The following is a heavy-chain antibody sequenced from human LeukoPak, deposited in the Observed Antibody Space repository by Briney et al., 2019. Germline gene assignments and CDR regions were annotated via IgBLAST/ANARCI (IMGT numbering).Heavy chain of an antibody. CDR2: IIPILGIA. D-gene: IGHD6-13*01. V-gene: IGHV1-69*04. CDR3: AREVAAAGTRPWFDP. CDR1: GGTFSSYA. J-gene: IGHJ5*02. Sequence: SVKVSCKASGGTFSSYAISWVRQAPGQGLEWMGRIIPILGIANYAQKFQGRVTITAGKSTSTAYMELSSLRSEDTAVYYCAREVAAAGTRPWFDPWGQGTLVTVSS.